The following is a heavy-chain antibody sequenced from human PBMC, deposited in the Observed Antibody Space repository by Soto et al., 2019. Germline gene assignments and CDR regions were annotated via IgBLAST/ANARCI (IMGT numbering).Heavy chain of an antibody. V-gene: IGHV4-39*01. D-gene: IGHD2-15*01. J-gene: IGHJ6*02. CDR2: MFYSGLT. CDR3: APLSVSLSGPYGIHV. Sequence: SETLSLTCSVSGYSVTSSDYYWAWIRQPPGKGLEWIGSMFYSGLTYYNPSLKSRVTLSVDTTKNQFSVRLNSVTAADTAVYYCAPLSVSLSGPYGIHVWGQGTTVTVSS. CDR1: GYSVTSSDYY.